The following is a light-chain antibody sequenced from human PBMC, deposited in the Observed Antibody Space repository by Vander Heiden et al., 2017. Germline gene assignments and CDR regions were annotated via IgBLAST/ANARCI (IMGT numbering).Light chain of an antibody. CDR2: AAS. J-gene: IGKJ2*01. CDR1: QSISSY. CDR3: QQSDSTPGT. Sequence: DIQMTQSPSSLSASVGDRVTITCRASQSISSYLSWYQQKPGKAPKLLIYAASSLQSGVPSRFSGSGSGTDFTLTISSLQPEDFATYYCQQSDSTPGTFGQGTKLEIK. V-gene: IGKV1-39*01.